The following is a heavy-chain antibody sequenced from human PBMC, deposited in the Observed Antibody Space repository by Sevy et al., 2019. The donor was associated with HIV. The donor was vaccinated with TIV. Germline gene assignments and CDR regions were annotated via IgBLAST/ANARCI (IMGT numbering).Heavy chain of an antibody. CDR2: IWYDGSNK. V-gene: IGHV3-33*01. Sequence: PGGSLRLSCAASGFTFSSYGMHWVRQAPGKGLEWVAVIWYDGSNKYYADSVKGRFTISRDNSKNTLYLQMNSLRAEDTAVYYCAGGGGYYGSGSYYTMDVWGKGTTVTVSS. D-gene: IGHD3-10*01. J-gene: IGHJ6*03. CDR3: AGGGGYYGSGSYYTMDV. CDR1: GFTFSSYG.